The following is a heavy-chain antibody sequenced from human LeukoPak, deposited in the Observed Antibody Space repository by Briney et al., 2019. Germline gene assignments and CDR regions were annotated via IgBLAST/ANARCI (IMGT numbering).Heavy chain of an antibody. CDR3: GRHVGWTTATTSRFFD. CDR1: GGSINTHYYY. CDR2: IHINGDT. Sequence: NPSETLSPTCTVSGGSINTHYYYWGWIRQPPGKGLEWIATIHINGDTFFNPSLESRVTISVDKSRNQFSLRLSSVSAADAAVYYCGRHVGWTTATTSRFFDWGQGTLVIVSS. D-gene: IGHD4-17*01. V-gene: IGHV4-39*01. J-gene: IGHJ4*02.